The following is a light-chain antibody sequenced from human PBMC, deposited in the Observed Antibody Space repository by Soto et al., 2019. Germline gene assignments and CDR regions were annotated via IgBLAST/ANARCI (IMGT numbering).Light chain of an antibody. CDR3: SSKTSSSTLVV. CDR2: EVS. J-gene: IGLJ1*01. V-gene: IGLV2-14*01. Sequence: QSVLTQPASVSGSPGQSITISCTGTNSDVGSYNYVSWYQQHPGKAPKLMIYEVSNRPSGVSNRFSGSKSGNTASLTISGLQAEDEADYYCSSKTSSSTLVVFTTGTKLTVL. CDR1: NSDVGSYNY.